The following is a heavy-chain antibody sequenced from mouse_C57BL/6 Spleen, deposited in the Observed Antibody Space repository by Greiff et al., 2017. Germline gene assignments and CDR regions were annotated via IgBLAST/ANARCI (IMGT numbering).Heavy chain of an antibody. CDR3: AREGEAY. Sequence: QVQLKQPGAELVKPGASVKLSCKASGYPFTSYWMHWVKQRPGRGLEWIGRIDPNSGGTKYNEKFKSKATLTVDKPSSTAYMQLSSLTSEDSAVYYCAREGEAYWGQGTLVTVSA. J-gene: IGHJ3*01. CDR2: IDPNSGGT. V-gene: IGHV1-72*01. CDR1: GYPFTSYW.